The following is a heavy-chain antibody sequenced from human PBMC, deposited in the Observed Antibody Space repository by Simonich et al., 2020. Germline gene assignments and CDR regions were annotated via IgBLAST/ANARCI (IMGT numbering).Heavy chain of an antibody. D-gene: IGHD6-6*01. Sequence: QVQLVESGGGVVQPGRSLRLSCAASGLTFSSYAMHWVRQAPGKGIEWMAVISYDGSNKYYAAAVQVRFTISRDNSTNTLYLQMNSLRAEDTAVYYCARVPGARGYFDYWGQGTLVTVSS. CDR1: GLTFSSYA. CDR3: ARVPGARGYFDY. J-gene: IGHJ4*02. V-gene: IGHV3-30*07. CDR2: ISYDGSNK.